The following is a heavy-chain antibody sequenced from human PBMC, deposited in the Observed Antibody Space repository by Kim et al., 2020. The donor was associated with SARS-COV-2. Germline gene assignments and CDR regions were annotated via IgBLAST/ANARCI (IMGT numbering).Heavy chain of an antibody. CDR3: ASDLGGRRPTYDVVVGCGRGTTTAASSTSTAATLFFPVARATTRSDGGSAAVGCLVQDYF. CDR2: ISSNGSTK. CDR1: GFTFSSYT. D-gene: IGHD1-26*01. Sequence: GGSLRLSCAASGFTFSSYTMHWVRQAPGKGLEWVADISSNGSTKYYADSVKGRFTISRDNAKNSLYLQMNSLRDEDTAVYYCASDLGGRRPTYDVVVGCGRGTTTAASSTSTAATLFFPVARATTRSDGGSAAVGCLVQDYF. V-gene: IGHV3-48*02. J-gene: IGHJ1*01.